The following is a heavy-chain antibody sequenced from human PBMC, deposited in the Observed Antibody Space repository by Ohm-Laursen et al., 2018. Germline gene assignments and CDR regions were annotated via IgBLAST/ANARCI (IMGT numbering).Heavy chain of an antibody. Sequence: RRLSCTSTGFTFRINSMHCVCNAPGKGLERGADISFDGSAKVYTDSVKGRFAITRDDSKDTLLLQMNSLRIKDTALYYSAGEGVAGYASTYLDSWGQGTPVTVSS. J-gene: IGHJ4*02. CDR1: GFTFRINS. V-gene: IGHV3-30*03. CDR2: ISFDGSAK. CDR3: AGEGVAGYASTYLDS. D-gene: IGHD3-16*01.